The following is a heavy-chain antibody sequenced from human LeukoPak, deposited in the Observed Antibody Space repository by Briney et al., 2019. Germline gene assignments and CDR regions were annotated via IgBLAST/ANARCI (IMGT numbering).Heavy chain of an antibody. Sequence: ASVKVSCKASGYTFTGYYMHWVRQAPGQGLEWMGWINPNSGGTNYAQKFQGRVTMTRDTSISTAYMELSRLRSDDTAVYYCARDFEGVTPFDYWGQGTLVTVSS. CDR2: INPNSGGT. CDR1: GYTFTGYY. V-gene: IGHV1-2*02. D-gene: IGHD5-18*01. J-gene: IGHJ4*02. CDR3: ARDFEGVTPFDY.